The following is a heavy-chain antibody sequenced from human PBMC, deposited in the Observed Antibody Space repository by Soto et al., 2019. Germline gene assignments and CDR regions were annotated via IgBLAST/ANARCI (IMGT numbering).Heavy chain of an antibody. Sequence: EVQLVESGGGLVKPGGSLRLSCAASGFTFSSAWMSWVRQAPGKGLEWVGRMKSKADGGATKYAAPVEGRFTISRDDSKNTLYLHMNSLKTEDTALYYCTTIPGGLWFGEGLLSWGQGTLVTVSS. V-gene: IGHV3-15*01. CDR3: TTIPGGLWFGEGLLS. D-gene: IGHD3-10*01. CDR2: MKSKADGGAT. CDR1: GFTFSSAW. J-gene: IGHJ4*02.